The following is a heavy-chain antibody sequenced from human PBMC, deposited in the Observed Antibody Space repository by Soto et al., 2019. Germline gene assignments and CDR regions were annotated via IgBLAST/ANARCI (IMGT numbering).Heavy chain of an antibody. V-gene: IGHV3-73*02. CDR1: GFTFSGSS. D-gene: IGHD2-15*01. J-gene: IGHJ4*02. Sequence: EVQLVESGGGLVQPGGSLKLSCAASGFTFSGSSVHWVRQASGKGLEWVGRIRNKANSYATAYAASVRGRFTISSDDSKNTAFLQMNSLNTEDTAVYYCISHSPEDMIRTWGQGTRVTVSS. CDR2: IRNKANSYAT. CDR3: ISHSPEDMIRT.